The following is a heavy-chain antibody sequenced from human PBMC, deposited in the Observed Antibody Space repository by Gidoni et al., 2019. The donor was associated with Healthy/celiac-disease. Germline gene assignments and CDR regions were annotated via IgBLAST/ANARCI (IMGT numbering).Heavy chain of an antibody. CDR2: ISYDGSNK. Sequence: QVQLVESGGGVVQPGRSLRLSCAAPGFPFSSYGRHWVRPAPGKGLEWVAVISYDGSNKYYADSVKGRFTISRDNSKNTLYLQMNSLGAEDTAVYYCARDSVLERPRYYYYYMDVWGKGTTVTVSS. J-gene: IGHJ6*03. CDR1: GFPFSSYG. CDR3: ARDSVLERPRYYYYYMDV. D-gene: IGHD1-1*01. V-gene: IGHV3-30*03.